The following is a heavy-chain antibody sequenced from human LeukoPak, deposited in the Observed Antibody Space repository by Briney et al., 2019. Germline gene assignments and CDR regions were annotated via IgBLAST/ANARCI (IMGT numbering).Heavy chain of an antibody. CDR1: GGTFSSYA. J-gene: IGHJ5*02. CDR2: ISAYNGNT. D-gene: IGHD3-10*01. V-gene: IGHV1-18*01. Sequence: ASVKVSCKASGGTFSSYAINWVRQAPGQGLEWMGWISAYNGNTNYAQKLQGRVTMTTDTSTSTAYMELRSLRSDDTAVYHCARDPLLTMAPRGPKRTNRTNNWFDPWGQGTLVTVSS. CDR3: ARDPLLTMAPRGPKRTNRTNNWFDP.